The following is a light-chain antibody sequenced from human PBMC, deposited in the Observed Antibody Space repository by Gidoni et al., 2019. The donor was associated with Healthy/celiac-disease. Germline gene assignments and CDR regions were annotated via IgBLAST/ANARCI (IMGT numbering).Light chain of an antibody. CDR2: GAS. J-gene: IGKJ5*01. CDR1: QSVSSSY. Sequence: EIVLTQSPGTLSLSPGDRATLSCSASQSVSSSYLAWYQQKPGQAPRLLIYGASSRATGIPDSFSGSGSGTDFTLTISRLEPEDFAVYYCQQYGSSPSTFGQGTRLEIK. V-gene: IGKV3-20*01. CDR3: QQYGSSPST.